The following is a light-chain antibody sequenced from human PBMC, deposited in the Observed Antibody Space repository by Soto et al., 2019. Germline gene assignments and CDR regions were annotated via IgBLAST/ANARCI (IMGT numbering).Light chain of an antibody. CDR1: QSLLNRDGKTY. Sequence: DIVMTQTPASLSVTPGQSASISCKSSQSLLNRDGKTYLYWYLQKAGQPPQLLIFKVSTRFSGVSGRFSGSGSGTDFTLKISRVEAEDVVTYYCKQSIQLPVTFGGGTKVEI. CDR3: KQSIQLPVT. CDR2: KVS. J-gene: IGKJ4*01. V-gene: IGKV2D-29*01.